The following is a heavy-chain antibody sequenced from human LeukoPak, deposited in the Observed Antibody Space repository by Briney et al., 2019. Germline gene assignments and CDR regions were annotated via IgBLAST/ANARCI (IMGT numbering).Heavy chain of an antibody. CDR1: GGTFSSYA. D-gene: IGHD1-26*01. CDR3: ARGIRSGVGFDY. J-gene: IGHJ4*02. Sequence: ASVNVSCKASGGTFSSYAISWVRQASGQGLEWMGGIIPIFGTTNYAQKFQGRVTITADESTSTAYMELSSLRSEDTAVYYCARGIRSGVGFDYWGQGTLVTVSS. CDR2: IIPIFGTT. V-gene: IGHV1-69*13.